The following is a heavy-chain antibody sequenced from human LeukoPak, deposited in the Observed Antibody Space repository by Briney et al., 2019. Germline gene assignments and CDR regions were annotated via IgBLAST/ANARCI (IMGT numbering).Heavy chain of an antibody. D-gene: IGHD5-12*01. V-gene: IGHV4-34*01. CDR1: GGSFSDYY. J-gene: IGHJ4*02. CDR2: TYYDGRT. CDR3: ARDPGSGGYDYEVDY. Sequence: SETLSLTCAVYGGSFSDYYWSWIRQPPGKGLEWIGETYYDGRTNYNPSLGSRVTISLDKSNNQLSLQLRSVTAADTAVYYCARDPGSGGYDYEVDYWGQGTLVTVSS.